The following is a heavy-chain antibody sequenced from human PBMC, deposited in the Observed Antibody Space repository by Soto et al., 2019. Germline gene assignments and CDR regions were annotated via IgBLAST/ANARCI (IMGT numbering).Heavy chain of an antibody. Sequence: GGSLRLSCAASGFPIGSYGMNWVRQAPGKGLQWASSISGIGAGTYYADSVKGRFTVSRDNSKNTVFLQMNSLRAEDTAIYFCAKSMMATTGANWLDPWGQGTLVTVS. D-gene: IGHD1-1*01. J-gene: IGHJ5*02. V-gene: IGHV3-23*01. CDR3: AKSMMATTGANWLDP. CDR1: GFPIGSYG. CDR2: ISGIGAGT.